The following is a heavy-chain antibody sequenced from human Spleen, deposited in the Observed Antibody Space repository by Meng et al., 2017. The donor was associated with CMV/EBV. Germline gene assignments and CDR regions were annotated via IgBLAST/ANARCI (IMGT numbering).Heavy chain of an antibody. D-gene: IGHD2-2*01. V-gene: IGHV3-11*01. CDR3: ATFPWSIPVSMRWGDYKKDGLDV. CDR2: ISRTGSTK. J-gene: IGHJ6*02. Sequence: GGSLRLSCTASGFIFSDYSMSWIRQAPGKGLEWVSYISRTGSTKYYTNSVKGRFTISRANDANSLFLQMTSLRTDDTAVYYCATFPWSIPVSMRWGDYKKDGLDVWGQGTTVTVSS. CDR1: GFIFSDYS.